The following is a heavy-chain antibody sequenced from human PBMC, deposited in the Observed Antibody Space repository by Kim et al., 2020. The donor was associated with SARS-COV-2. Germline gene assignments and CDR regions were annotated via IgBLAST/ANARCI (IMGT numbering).Heavy chain of an antibody. CDR3: AKDGEAADDSHHPHNWFDP. D-gene: IGHD6-13*01. Sequence: GRFTISRDNAKNSLYLQMNSLRAEDTALYYCAKDGEAADDSHHPHNWFDPWGQGTLVTVSS. V-gene: IGHV3-9*01. J-gene: IGHJ5*02.